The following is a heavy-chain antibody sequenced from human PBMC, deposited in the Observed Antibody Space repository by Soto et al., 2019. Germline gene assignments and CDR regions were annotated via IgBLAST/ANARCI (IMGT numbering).Heavy chain of an antibody. Sequence: QVQLVESGGGVVQPGRSLRLSCAASGFTFSSYGMHWVRQAPGKGLEWVAVIWYDGSNKHYGDSVKGRFTISRDNSRNPLYLQMNSLRVEDTAVYYCARVSQGYGDYGCAFDIWGQGTMVTVSS. CDR1: GFTFSSYG. CDR3: ARVSQGYGDYGCAFDI. D-gene: IGHD4-17*01. CDR2: IWYDGSNK. V-gene: IGHV3-33*01. J-gene: IGHJ3*02.